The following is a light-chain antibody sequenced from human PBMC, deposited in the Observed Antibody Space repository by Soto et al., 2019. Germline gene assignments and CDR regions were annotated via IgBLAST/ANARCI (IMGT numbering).Light chain of an antibody. Sequence: DIQMTQSHSSVSASLGDSVSITCRASQGVSTWLAWYQQKPGKAPKLLIYAASTLQSGVPSRFTGSGSGTDFTLTISSPQPEDFATYYCQQANSCPITFGQGTLLAIK. CDR3: QQANSCPIT. J-gene: IGKJ5*01. V-gene: IGKV1-12*01. CDR2: AAS. CDR1: QGVSTW.